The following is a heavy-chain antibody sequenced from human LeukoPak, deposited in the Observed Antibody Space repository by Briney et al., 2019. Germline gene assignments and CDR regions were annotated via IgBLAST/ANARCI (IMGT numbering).Heavy chain of an antibody. CDR3: ARGPLEYCSGGTCYSGRNWFDP. CDR2: ISTYNGNT. V-gene: IGHV1-18*01. J-gene: IGHJ5*02. CDR1: GYTFTSHG. D-gene: IGHD2-15*01. Sequence: GASVKVSCKASGYTFTSHGISWVRQAPGQGLEWMGWISTYNGNTNYAQKLQGRVTMTTDTSTSTAYMELRSLRSDDTAAYYCARGPLEYCSGGTCYSGRNWFDPWGQGTLVTVSS.